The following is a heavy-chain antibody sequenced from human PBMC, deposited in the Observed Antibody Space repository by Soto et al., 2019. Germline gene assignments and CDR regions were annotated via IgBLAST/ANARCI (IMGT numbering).Heavy chain of an antibody. CDR2: IYWDGEK. J-gene: IGHJ6*02. Sequence: KESGPTLVKPTQTLTLTCTFSGFSLHTSGVGVGWIRQPPGKALEWLALIYWDGEKRYSPSLRSRLTITKDTSKNQVVLALTNVDPVDTGTYFCAHMSKDDRDRAIYGLDVWGPGATVRVSS. CDR1: GFSLHTSGVG. V-gene: IGHV2-5*02. CDR3: AHMSKDDRDRAIYGLDV. D-gene: IGHD2-21*02.